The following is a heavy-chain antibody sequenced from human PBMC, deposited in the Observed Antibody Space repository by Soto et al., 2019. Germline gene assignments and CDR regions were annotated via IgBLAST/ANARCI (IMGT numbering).Heavy chain of an antibody. V-gene: IGHV3-30*18. CDR1: GFTFRWFG. J-gene: IGHJ4*02. Sequence: GGSLRLSCAGSGFTFRWFGMNWVRQAPGKGLEWVARISNDGSNEYYVDSVKGRFTISRDNSKNTLYLQMDSLRAEDTAVYYCAKGEVRGIIPSYFDYWGLGALVTVSS. CDR2: ISNDGSNE. D-gene: IGHD3-10*01. CDR3: AKGEVRGIIPSYFDY.